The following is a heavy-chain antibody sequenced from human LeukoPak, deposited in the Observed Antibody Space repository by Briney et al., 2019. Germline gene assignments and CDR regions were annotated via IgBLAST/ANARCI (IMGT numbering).Heavy chain of an antibody. J-gene: IGHJ4*02. CDR1: GFTFSSYW. V-gene: IGHV3-7*05. CDR2: IKQDGSEK. D-gene: IGHD2-2*01. Sequence: GGSLRLSCAASGFTFSSYWMSWVRQAPGKGLEWVANIKQDGSEKYYVDSVKGRFTISRNNAKNSLYLQMNSLRAEDTAVYYCARDQRYCSSSSCPWEPFDYWGQGTLVTVSS. CDR3: ARDQRYCSSSSCPWEPFDY.